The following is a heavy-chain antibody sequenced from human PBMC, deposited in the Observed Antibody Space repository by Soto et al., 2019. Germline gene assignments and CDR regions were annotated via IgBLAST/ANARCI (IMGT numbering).Heavy chain of an antibody. J-gene: IGHJ4*02. CDR1: GFTFSNFW. V-gene: IGHV3-74*01. D-gene: IGHD3-10*01. CDR2: ISGDERIT. CDR3: TRGFRGLTDY. Sequence: EVQLVESGGGLVQPGGSLRLSCAASGFTFSNFWMYWVRQAPGKGLVSVSRISGDERITAYPDSVRGRFTISRENAKNTLYLQMNSLRAEDTAVYYCTRGFRGLTDYWGQGTLVTVSS.